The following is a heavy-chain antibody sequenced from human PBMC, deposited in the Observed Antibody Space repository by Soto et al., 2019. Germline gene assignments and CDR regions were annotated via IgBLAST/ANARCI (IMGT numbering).Heavy chain of an antibody. CDR2: IYGGGTT. Sequence: EVQLVESGGGLVQPGGSLRLSCAASGFTVSGNYMTWVRQAPGKGLEWVSVIYGGGTTYYADSVKGRFTISRQNSENTLYLQMNSRRAEDTAVYYCASGGGGSLDYWGQGTLVTVSS. CDR1: GFTVSGNY. V-gene: IGHV3-53*04. D-gene: IGHD3-16*01. CDR3: ASGGGGSLDY. J-gene: IGHJ4*02.